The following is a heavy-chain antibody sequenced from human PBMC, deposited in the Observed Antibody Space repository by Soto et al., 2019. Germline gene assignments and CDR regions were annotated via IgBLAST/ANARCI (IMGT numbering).Heavy chain of an antibody. CDR3: PRDLEEASYSGSYPYYYGMDV. CDR2: IIPIFGTA. J-gene: IGHJ6*02. V-gene: IGHV1-69*01. D-gene: IGHD1-26*01. CDR1: GGTFSSYA. Sequence: QVQLVQSGAEVKKPGSSVKVSCKASGGTFSSYAISWVRQAPGQGLEWMGGIIPIFGTANYAQKFQGRVRITRDEPRGTAYMELSRLRSEDPAVYYRPRDLEEASYSGSYPYYYGMDVWGQGTTVTVCS.